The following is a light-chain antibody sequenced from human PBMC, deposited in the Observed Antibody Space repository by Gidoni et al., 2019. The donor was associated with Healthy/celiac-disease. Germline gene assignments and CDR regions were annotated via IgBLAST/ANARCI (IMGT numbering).Light chain of an antibody. CDR1: KLGDKY. V-gene: IGLV3-1*01. Sequence: SYELTQPPSVPVSPGQTASITCSGDKLGDKYACWYQQKPGQSPVLVIYQDSKRPSGIPERFSGSNSGNTATLTISGTQAMDEADYYCQAWDSSDNWVFGGGTKLTVL. CDR3: QAWDSSDNWV. CDR2: QDS. J-gene: IGLJ3*02.